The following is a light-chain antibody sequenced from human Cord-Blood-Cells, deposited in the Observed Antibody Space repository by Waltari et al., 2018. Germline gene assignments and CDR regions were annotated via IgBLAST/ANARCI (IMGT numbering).Light chain of an antibody. CDR3: QQYGSSLLT. CDR2: VAS. Sequence: EIVLTQSPGTLSLSPGERANLSCRASQSVSSSYLAWYQQKPGQAPRLLIYVASSRATGIPDRFSGSGSGTDFTLTISRLEPEDFAVYYCQQYGSSLLTFGGGTKVEIK. V-gene: IGKV3-20*01. CDR1: QSVSSSY. J-gene: IGKJ4*01.